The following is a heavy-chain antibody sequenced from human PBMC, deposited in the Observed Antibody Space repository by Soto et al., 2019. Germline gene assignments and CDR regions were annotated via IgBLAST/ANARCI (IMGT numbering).Heavy chain of an antibody. J-gene: IGHJ6*03. V-gene: IGHV3-74*01. CDR1: GFTFSSYW. Sequence: EVQLVESGGGLVQPGGSLRLSCSASGFTFSSYWMHWVRQAPGKGLVWVSRINGDGSSTTHADSVRGRFTISRDNTKNTLYLQMNSLRAADTTAYYCTRDAYYDFWSSYSAYYYYYMDVWGKGTTVTVSS. CDR2: INGDGSST. D-gene: IGHD3-3*01. CDR3: TRDAYYDFWSSYSAYYYYYMDV.